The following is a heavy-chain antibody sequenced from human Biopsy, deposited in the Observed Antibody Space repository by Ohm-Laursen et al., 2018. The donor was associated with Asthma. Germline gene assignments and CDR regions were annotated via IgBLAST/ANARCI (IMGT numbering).Heavy chain of an antibody. CDR3: GRYYPLVD. V-gene: IGHV3-53*01. CDR1: GFSVSSNY. D-gene: IGHD1-26*01. Sequence: SLRLSCTASGFSVSSNYMSWVRQAPGKGLEWVSVIYSGGSTYYADSVKGRFTISRDNSKNTLDLQMNSLRAEDTAVYYCGRYYPLVDWGQGTLVTVSS. J-gene: IGHJ4*02. CDR2: IYSGGST.